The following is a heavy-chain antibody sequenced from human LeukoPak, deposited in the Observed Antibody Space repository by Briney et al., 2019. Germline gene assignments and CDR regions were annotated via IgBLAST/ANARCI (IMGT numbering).Heavy chain of an antibody. D-gene: IGHD2-21*02. V-gene: IGHV1-8*01. J-gene: IGHJ3*02. Sequence: ASVKVSCKTSGNTFTNYDINWLRQATGQGLEWMGWMNPNTGNADSAQKFQGRVTMTRNISISTAYMELSSLRSEDTAVYYCARCTGGDCGGAFDIWGQGTMVTVSS. CDR3: ARCTGGDCGGAFDI. CDR2: MNPNTGNA. CDR1: GNTFTNYD.